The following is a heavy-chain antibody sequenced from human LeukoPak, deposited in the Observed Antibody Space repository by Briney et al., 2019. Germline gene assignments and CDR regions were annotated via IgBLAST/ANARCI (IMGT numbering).Heavy chain of an antibody. CDR1: GGSFSDYY. Sequence: SETLSLTCAVYGGSFSDYYWSWIRQPPGKGLEWIGYIYYSGSTGYNPSLRSRVTISVDSSKSQFSLKLSSVTAADTAVYYCARGVGWYAYFDYWGQGTLVTVSS. V-gene: IGHV4-59*01. D-gene: IGHD6-19*01. CDR2: IYYSGST. CDR3: ARGVGWYAYFDY. J-gene: IGHJ4*02.